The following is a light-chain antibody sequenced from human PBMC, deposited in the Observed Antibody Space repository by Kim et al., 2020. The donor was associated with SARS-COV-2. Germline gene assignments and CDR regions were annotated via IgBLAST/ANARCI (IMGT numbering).Light chain of an antibody. CDR1: RSNIGSNA. J-gene: IGLJ2*01. Sequence: QSVLTQPPSASGTPGQRVTISCSGSRSNIGSNAVNWYQQLPGTAPKLLIYSNDHRPSGVPDRFSGSKSGTSASLAISGLQSEDEADYYCAAWADSLNGVIFGGGTQLTVL. V-gene: IGLV1-44*01. CDR2: SND. CDR3: AAWADSLNGVI.